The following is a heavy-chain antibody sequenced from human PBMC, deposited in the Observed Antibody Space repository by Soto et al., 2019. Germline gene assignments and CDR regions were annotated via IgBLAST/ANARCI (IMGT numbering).Heavy chain of an antibody. CDR2: INHSGST. V-gene: IGHV4-34*01. J-gene: IGHJ6*04. D-gene: IGHD3-3*01. Sequence: SETLSLTCSVYGGSFSDYYWSWIRQPSGKGLEWIGEINHSGSTNYNPSLKSRVTISVHTSKNQFSLKLSSVTAADTAVYYCARARKGSGSDYYYHYGMDVWGKGTTVTVSS. CDR3: ARARKGSGSDYYYHYGMDV. CDR1: GGSFSDYY.